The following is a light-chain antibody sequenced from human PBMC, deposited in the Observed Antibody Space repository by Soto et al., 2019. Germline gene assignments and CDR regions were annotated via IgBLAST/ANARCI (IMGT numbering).Light chain of an antibody. V-gene: IGKV1-27*01. CDR2: AAS. J-gene: IGKJ3*01. CDR3: QKYNSAPPVT. CDR1: QVINNY. Sequence: DIQMTQSPSSLSASVGDRVTISCRASQVINNYLAWYQQKPGKVPKLLIYAASTLQSGVPSRFSSSGSGTDFTLTISSLQPEDVATYYCQKYNSAPPVTFGPGTKVDV.